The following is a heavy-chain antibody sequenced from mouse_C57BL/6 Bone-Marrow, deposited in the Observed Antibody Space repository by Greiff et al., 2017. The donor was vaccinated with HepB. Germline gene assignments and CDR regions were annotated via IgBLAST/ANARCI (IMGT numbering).Heavy chain of an antibody. Sequence: QVQLQQSGPELVKPGASVKLSCKASGYTFTSYDINWVKQRPGQGLEWIGWIYPRDGSTKYNEKFKGKATLTVDTSSSTAYMELHSLTSEDSAVYFCARSYYSNYPRGFAYWGQGTLVTVSA. CDR1: GYTFTSYD. CDR2: IYPRDGST. D-gene: IGHD2-5*01. J-gene: IGHJ3*01. V-gene: IGHV1-85*01. CDR3: ARSYYSNYPRGFAY.